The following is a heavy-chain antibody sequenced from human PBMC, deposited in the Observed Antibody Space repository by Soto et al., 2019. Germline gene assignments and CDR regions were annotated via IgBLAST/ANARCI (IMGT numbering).Heavy chain of an antibody. CDR1: GFTFGNYA. D-gene: IGHD5-18*01. J-gene: IGHJ4*02. CDR3: AKVTAILKTFDY. CDR2: VSGNGAVT. Sequence: EVQLLDSGGGLAQPGGSLRLSCAASGFTFGNYAMNWVRQAPGKGLEWVSTVSGNGAVTYYADSVKGRFTISRDNSRGTLYLEMNNLRADDTAIYFCAKVTAILKTFDYWGQGTLVTVSS. V-gene: IGHV3-23*01.